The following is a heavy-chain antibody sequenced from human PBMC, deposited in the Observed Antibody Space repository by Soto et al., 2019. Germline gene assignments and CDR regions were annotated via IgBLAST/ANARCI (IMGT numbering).Heavy chain of an antibody. D-gene: IGHD2-8*01. CDR3: ARAGVSYGLDV. CDR2: VKSDGSIT. J-gene: IGHJ6*02. V-gene: IGHV3-74*01. CDR1: GFTFSSYW. Sequence: EVQLVESGGGLVQPGGSLRLSCAASGFTFSSYWMHWVRQAPGKGLVWVSRVKSDGSITSYADSVKGRFTISRDNAKNTLYLQMNSLRAEDTAVYYCARAGVSYGLDVWAKGPRSPSP.